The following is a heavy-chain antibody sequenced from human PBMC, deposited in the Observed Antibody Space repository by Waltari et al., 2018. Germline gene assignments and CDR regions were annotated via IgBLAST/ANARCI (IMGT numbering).Heavy chain of an antibody. V-gene: IGHV4-59*11. CDR2: AYYTGRT. Sequence: QVQLQESGPGLVKPSETLSLTCTVSGDSINNHHWAWIRQPPGQGLEWIGYAYYTGRTNYNPSLRSRLTISVDTSKNQFSLNLNSVTAADTAVYYCARDLGGFNHFDWFLSIWGPGTMVTVSS. CDR3: ARDLGGFNHFDWFLSI. D-gene: IGHD3-9*01. CDR1: GDSINNHH. J-gene: IGHJ3*02.